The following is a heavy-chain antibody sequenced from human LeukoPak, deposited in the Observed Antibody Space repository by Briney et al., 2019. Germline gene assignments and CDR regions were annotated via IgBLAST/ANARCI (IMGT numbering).Heavy chain of an antibody. Sequence: SETLSLTCSVSGDSIRSHYWSWIRQPPGKRPEWIGHVFFTGSTTYNPTLEGRVTISIDTSGSQFSLKLTSVTAADTTVYYCARVEWELLGAHLWGQGILLSVSS. D-gene: IGHD1-26*01. V-gene: IGHV4-59*11. CDR1: GDSIRSHY. J-gene: IGHJ4*02. CDR2: VFFTGST. CDR3: ARVEWELLGAHL.